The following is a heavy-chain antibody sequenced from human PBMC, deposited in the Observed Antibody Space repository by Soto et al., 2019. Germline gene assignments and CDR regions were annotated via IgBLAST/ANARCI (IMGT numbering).Heavy chain of an antibody. CDR3: ARSGHTYDFWSGDARGFDP. V-gene: IGHV1-69*02. J-gene: IGHJ5*02. CDR1: GGTFSSYT. D-gene: IGHD3-3*01. CDR2: IIPILGIA. Sequence: SVKVSCKASGGTFSSYTISWVRQAPGQGLEWMGRIIPILGIANYAQKFQGRVTITADKSTSTAYMELSSLRSEDTAVYYCARSGHTYDFWSGDARGFDPWGQGTLVTVSS.